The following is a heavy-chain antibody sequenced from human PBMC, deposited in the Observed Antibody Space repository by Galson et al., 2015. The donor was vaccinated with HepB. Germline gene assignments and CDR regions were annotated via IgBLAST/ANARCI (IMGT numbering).Heavy chain of an antibody. V-gene: IGHV1-18*04. CDR2: ISAYNGNT. CDR1: GYTFTSYG. Sequence: SVKVSCKASGYTFTSYGISWVRQAPGQGLEWMGWISAYNGNTNYAQKLQGRVTMTTDTSTSTAYMELRSLRSDDTAVYYCARSEDSSHPHYYYYGMDVWGQGTTVTVSS. D-gene: IGHD6-6*01. CDR3: ARSEDSSHPHYYYYGMDV. J-gene: IGHJ6*02.